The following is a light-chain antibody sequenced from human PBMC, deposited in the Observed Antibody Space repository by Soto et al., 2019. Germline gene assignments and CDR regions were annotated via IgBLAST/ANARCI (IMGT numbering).Light chain of an antibody. Sequence: EIVLTQSQATLSLSPGERATLSCRASQSVSSYLAWYPQKPGQAPRLLIYDASNRATGIPARFSGSGSGTDFTRPISSLEPEDFAVYYCQQRSNWPLTFGHGTRREIK. CDR2: DAS. CDR1: QSVSSY. J-gene: IGKJ5*01. CDR3: QQRSNWPLT. V-gene: IGKV3-11*01.